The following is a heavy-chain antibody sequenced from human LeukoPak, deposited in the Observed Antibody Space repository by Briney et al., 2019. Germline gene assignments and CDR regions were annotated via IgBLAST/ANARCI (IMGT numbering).Heavy chain of an antibody. CDR3: AKSRSGYALFDY. Sequence: GGSLRLSCAASGFTFSIYAMHWVRQAPGKGLEYVSAISSSGTITYYANSVKGRFTISRDNSKNTLYLQMKSLRDDDTAVYYCAKSRSGYALFDYWGQGTLVTVSS. J-gene: IGHJ4*02. CDR2: ISSSGTIT. D-gene: IGHD6-25*01. V-gene: IGHV3-64*01. CDR1: GFTFSIYA.